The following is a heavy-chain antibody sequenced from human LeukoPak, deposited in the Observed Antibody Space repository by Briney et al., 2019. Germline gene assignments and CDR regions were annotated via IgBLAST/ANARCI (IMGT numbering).Heavy chain of an antibody. CDR2: IKQDGSEK. CDR3: ARHSRGYSYGYYFDY. V-gene: IGHV3-7*01. Sequence: SGGSLRLSCAASGFTFSSYWMSWVRQAPGKGLEWVANIKQDGSEKYYVDSVKGRFTISRDNAKNSLYLQMNSLRAEDTAVYYCARHSRGYSYGYYFDYWGQGTLVTVSS. D-gene: IGHD5-18*01. J-gene: IGHJ4*02. CDR1: GFTFSSYW.